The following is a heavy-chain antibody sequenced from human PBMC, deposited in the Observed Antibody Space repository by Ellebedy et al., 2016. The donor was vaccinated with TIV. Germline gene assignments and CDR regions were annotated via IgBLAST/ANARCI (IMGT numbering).Heavy chain of an antibody. CDR3: AKTPLLIAQIDY. V-gene: IGHV3-23*01. CDR1: GFTFSSYA. D-gene: IGHD2/OR15-2a*01. Sequence: GESLKISCAASGFTFSSYAMSWVRQAPGKGLEWVSAISGSGSSTYSADSVKGRFTISRDNSKNTLYLQMNSLRAEDTAVYYCAKTPLLIAQIDYWGQGTLVTVSS. CDR2: ISGSGSST. J-gene: IGHJ4*02.